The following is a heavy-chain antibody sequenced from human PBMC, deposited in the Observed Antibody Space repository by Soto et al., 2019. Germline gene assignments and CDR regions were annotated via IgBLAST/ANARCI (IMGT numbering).Heavy chain of an antibody. D-gene: IGHD1-26*01. V-gene: IGHV1-69*01. Sequence: QVQLVQSGAEVKKPGSSVKVSCKASGDTFSRYAISWVRQAPGQGLEWMRGIIPIFGTANYAQKFQGRVTITADESTSTAYMELSSLRFEDTAVYYGARAIVGPTTAGWLDPWGQGTLVTVSS. J-gene: IGHJ5*02. CDR3: ARAIVGPTTAGWLDP. CDR1: GDTFSRYA. CDR2: IIPIFGTA.